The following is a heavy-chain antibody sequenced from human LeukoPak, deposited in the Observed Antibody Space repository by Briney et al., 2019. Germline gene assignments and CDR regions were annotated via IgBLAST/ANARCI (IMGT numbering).Heavy chain of an antibody. CDR2: INPNSGGT. CDR3: ARDLRYYDSSGYYYKAFDI. CDR1: GYTFTGYY. Sequence: ASVKVSCKASGYTFTGYYMHWVRQAPGQGLEWMGRINPNSGGTNYAQKFQGRVTMTRDTSISTAYMELSRLRSDDTAVYYCARDLRYYDSSGYYYKAFDIWGQGTMVTVSP. J-gene: IGHJ3*02. V-gene: IGHV1-2*06. D-gene: IGHD3-22*01.